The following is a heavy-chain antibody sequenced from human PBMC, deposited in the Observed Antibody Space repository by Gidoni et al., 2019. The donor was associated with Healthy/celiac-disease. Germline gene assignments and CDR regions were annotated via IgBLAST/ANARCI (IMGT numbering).Heavy chain of an antibody. CDR3: ARDEVVVAASGWAYYYGMDI. Sequence: QVQLQESGPGLVKPSQTLSLTCPVAGGSISSGCYYWSWIRQQPGKGLEWIGYIYYSGSTYYNPSLKSRVTISVDTSKNQFSLKLSSVTAADTAVYYCARDEVVVAASGWAYYYGMDIWGQGTTVTVSS. V-gene: IGHV4-31*03. D-gene: IGHD2-15*01. J-gene: IGHJ6*02. CDR2: IYYSGST. CDR1: GGSISSGCYY.